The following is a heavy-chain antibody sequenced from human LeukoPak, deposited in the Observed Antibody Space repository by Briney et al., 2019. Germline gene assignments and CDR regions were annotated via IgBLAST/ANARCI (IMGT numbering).Heavy chain of an antibody. V-gene: IGHV3-23*01. CDR1: GSTFSSYA. Sequence: GSLRLSCAASGSTFSSYAMSWVRQAPGKGLEWVSAISGSGGSTYYADSVKGRFTISRDNSKNTLYLQMNSLRAEDTAVYYCAKDQAGYSYSILGDYWGQGTLVTVSS. D-gene: IGHD5-18*01. CDR3: AKDQAGYSYSILGDY. J-gene: IGHJ4*02. CDR2: ISGSGGST.